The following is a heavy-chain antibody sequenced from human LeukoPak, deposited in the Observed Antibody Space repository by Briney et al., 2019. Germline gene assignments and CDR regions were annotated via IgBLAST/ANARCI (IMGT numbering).Heavy chain of an antibody. Sequence: GGSLRLSCAASGFTFSDYYMSWIRQAPGKGLEWVSYISSSGSATYYADSVKGRFTISRDNSKNTLYLQMNSLRAEDTAVYYCAKDGALEWLYQPLFDPWGQGTLVTVSS. J-gene: IGHJ5*02. D-gene: IGHD3-3*01. V-gene: IGHV3-11*01. CDR2: ISSSGSAT. CDR3: AKDGALEWLYQPLFDP. CDR1: GFTFSDYY.